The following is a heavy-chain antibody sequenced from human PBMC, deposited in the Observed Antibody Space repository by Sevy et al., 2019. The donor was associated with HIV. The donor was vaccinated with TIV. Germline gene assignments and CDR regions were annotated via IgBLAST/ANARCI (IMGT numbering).Heavy chain of an antibody. CDR3: AKDHTGTYSSGVRGSMDV. V-gene: IGHV3-23*01. J-gene: IGHJ6*02. CDR2: ISGGGGGT. D-gene: IGHD1-26*01. Sequence: GGSLRLSCAASGFNFKNYAMSWVRQAPGKGLEWVSGISGGGGGTYYADSVKGRFSISRDNSKNTMFLQLDSLRVDDTAVYYCAKDHTGTYSSGVRGSMDVWGQGTTVTVSS. CDR1: GFNFKNYA.